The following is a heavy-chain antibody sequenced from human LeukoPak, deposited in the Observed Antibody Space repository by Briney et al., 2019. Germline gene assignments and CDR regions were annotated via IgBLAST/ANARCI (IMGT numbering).Heavy chain of an antibody. CDR2: ISGSGGST. D-gene: IGHD6-19*01. CDR3: AKDGRGAVAGRLDY. V-gene: IGHV3-23*01. J-gene: IGHJ4*02. CDR1: GFTFSSYA. Sequence: GGSLRLSCAASGFTFSSYAMSWVRQAPGKGLEWVSAISGSGGSTYYADSVKGRFTISRDNSKNTLYLQMNSLRAEDTAVYYCAKDGRGAVAGRLDYWGQGTLVTVSS.